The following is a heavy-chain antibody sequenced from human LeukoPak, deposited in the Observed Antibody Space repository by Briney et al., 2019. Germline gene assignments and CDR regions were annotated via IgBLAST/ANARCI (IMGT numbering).Heavy chain of an antibody. Sequence: GGSLRLSCAVSGFTFSDYYMSWIRQAPGTGLEWFSYITNSGGARYYADAVKGRFTSSRDNAKSLLYLQMNSLRAEDTAVYYCARGVDILTASSAPHNWFDPWGQGTLVTVSS. V-gene: IGHV3-11*01. J-gene: IGHJ5*02. CDR2: ITNSGGAR. D-gene: IGHD3-9*01. CDR3: ARGVDILTASSAPHNWFDP. CDR1: GFTFSDYY.